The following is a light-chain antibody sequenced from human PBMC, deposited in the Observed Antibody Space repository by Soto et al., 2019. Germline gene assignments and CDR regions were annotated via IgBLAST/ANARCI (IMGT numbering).Light chain of an antibody. CDR1: SSDIGAGYH. Sequence: QSVLTQPPSVSGAPGQRVTISCTGSSSDIGAGYHVHWYQQLPGTAPKLLIYGNNNRPSGVPDRFSGSKSGTSASLAITGLQAEDEADYYCQSYDSSLSGSVFGGRTKVTVL. J-gene: IGLJ3*02. V-gene: IGLV1-40*01. CDR2: GNN. CDR3: QSYDSSLSGSV.